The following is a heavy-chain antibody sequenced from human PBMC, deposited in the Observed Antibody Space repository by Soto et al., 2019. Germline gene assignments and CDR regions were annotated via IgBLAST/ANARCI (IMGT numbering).Heavy chain of an antibody. CDR1: GGSISSYY. CDR2: IYYSGST. D-gene: IGHD6-19*01. V-gene: IGHV4-59*01. J-gene: IGHJ6*02. CDR3: ARASVAGNYYGMDV. Sequence: ETLSLTCTVSGGSISSYYWSWIRQPPGKGLEWIGYIYYSGSTNYNPSLKSRVTISVDTSKNQFSLKLSSVTAADTAVYYCARASVAGNYYGMDVWGQGTTVTVSS.